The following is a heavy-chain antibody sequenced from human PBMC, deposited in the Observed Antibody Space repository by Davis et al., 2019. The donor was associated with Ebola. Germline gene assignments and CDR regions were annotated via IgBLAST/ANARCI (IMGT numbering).Heavy chain of an antibody. V-gene: IGHV4-4*02. CDR2: IYHSGST. J-gene: IGHJ6*02. Sequence: SETLSLTCAVSGGSISSSNWWSWVRQPPGKGLEWIGEIYHSGSTNYNPSLKSRVTISVDTSKNQFSLKLSSVTAADTAVYYCARGPTYYYGMDVWGQGTTVTVSS. CDR1: GGSISSSNW. CDR3: ARGPTYYYGMDV.